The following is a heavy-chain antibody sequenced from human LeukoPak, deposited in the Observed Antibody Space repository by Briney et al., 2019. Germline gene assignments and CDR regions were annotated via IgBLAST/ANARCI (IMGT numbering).Heavy chain of an antibody. CDR3: ARPGADDDGDH. Sequence: GESLQISCKGSGYIFTNYWISWVRQMPGKGLESMGIIYPGDSDTRYSPSFQGQVTISADKSISTAYLQWSRLKASDTAMYYCARPGADDDGDHWGQGTLVTVSS. D-gene: IGHD1-1*01. V-gene: IGHV5-51*01. CDR1: GYIFTNYW. CDR2: IYPGDSDT. J-gene: IGHJ4*02.